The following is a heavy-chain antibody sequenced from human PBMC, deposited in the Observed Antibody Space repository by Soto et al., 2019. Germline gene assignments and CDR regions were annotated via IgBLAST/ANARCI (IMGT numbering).Heavy chain of an antibody. CDR1: GFTFRSFT. CDR2: ISSNSAYI. Sequence: SGGSLRLSCAASGFTFRSFTMNWVRQAPGKGLEWVSTISSNSAYIYYTDALRGRFTTSRDNAKNSLHLQMNSLRAEDTAVYYCTRDASRDSSARGWFDPWGPGTLVTVSS. J-gene: IGHJ5*02. V-gene: IGHV3-21*01. CDR3: TRDASRDSSARGWFDP. D-gene: IGHD6-13*01.